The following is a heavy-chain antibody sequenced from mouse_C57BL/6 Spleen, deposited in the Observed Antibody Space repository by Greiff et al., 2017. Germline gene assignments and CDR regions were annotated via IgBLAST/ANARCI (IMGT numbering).Heavy chain of an antibody. D-gene: IGHD2-3*01. CDR1: GFPFSDFY. CDR2: SRHNANDYTT. Sequence: EVKVVESGGGLVQSGRSLRLSCATSGFPFSDFYMAWVRQAPGKGLEWIAASRHNANDYTTEYSASVKGRFIVSRDTSQSILYLQMNALKAEDTAIYYCARDAEDDDCYVGAMDYWGQGTSVTVSS. V-gene: IGHV7-1*01. J-gene: IGHJ4*01. CDR3: ARDAEDDDCYVGAMDY.